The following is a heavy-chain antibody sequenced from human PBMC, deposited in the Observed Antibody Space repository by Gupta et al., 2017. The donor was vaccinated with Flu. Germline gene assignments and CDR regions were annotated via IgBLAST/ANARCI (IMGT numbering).Heavy chain of an antibody. V-gene: IGHV3-21*02. Sequence: DVQLVESGGGLVSPGGSLRLSCPASVFPFLCAAMNWTRQAPGKGLEWVASINSGTSHVSYADSVKGRFTLSRDNTGSSLFLQMNSLRGEDTAVYYCARGGGSLSYWGQGTLVTVSS. CDR3: ARGGGSLSY. J-gene: IGHJ4*02. D-gene: IGHD2-15*01. CDR1: VFPFLCAA. CDR2: INSGTSHV.